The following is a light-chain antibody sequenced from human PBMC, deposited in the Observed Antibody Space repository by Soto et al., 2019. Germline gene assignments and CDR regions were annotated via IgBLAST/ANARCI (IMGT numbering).Light chain of an antibody. V-gene: IGKV1D-12*01. CDR2: AAS. Sequence: DIQMTQSPSYVSESVGDTVTITCRASQGISNWLAWYQQKPGKAPKLLIYAASNLPSGVTSRFSGSGSGTDFTLTINNLPPEDCATYYCRQANSFPPITYGQGTRLELK. J-gene: IGKJ5*01. CDR3: RQANSFPPIT. CDR1: QGISNW.